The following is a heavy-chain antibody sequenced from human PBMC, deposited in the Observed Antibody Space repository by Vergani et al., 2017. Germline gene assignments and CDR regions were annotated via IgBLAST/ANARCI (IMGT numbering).Heavy chain of an antibody. CDR1: GFTFSSYS. J-gene: IGHJ4*02. V-gene: IGHV3-30*03. Sequence: VQLVESGGGLVKRGGSLRLSCAASGFTFSSYSMNWVRQAPGKGLEWVAVISYDGSNKYYADSVKGRFTISRDNSKNTLYLQMNSLRAEDTAVYYCARDHSAMVTGGEANFDYWGQGTLVTVSS. D-gene: IGHD5-18*01. CDR3: ARDHSAMVTGGEANFDY. CDR2: ISYDGSNK.